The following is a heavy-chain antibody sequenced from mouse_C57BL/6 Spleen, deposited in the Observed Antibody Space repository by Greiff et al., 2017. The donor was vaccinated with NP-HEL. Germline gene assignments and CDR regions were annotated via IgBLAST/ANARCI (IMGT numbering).Heavy chain of an antibody. CDR1: GYTFTSYW. D-gene: IGHD1-1*01. Sequence: QVQLQQPGAELVRPGSSVKLSCKASGYTFTSYWMHWVKQRPIQGLEWIGNIDPSDSETHYNQKFKDKATLTVDKSSSTAYMQLSSLTSEDSAVYYCARSTRVVAPYAMDYWGQGTSVTVSS. V-gene: IGHV1-52*01. CDR3: ARSTRVVAPYAMDY. CDR2: IDPSDSET. J-gene: IGHJ4*01.